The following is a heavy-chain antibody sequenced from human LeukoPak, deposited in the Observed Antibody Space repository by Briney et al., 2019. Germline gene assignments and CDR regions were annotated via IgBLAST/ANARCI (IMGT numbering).Heavy chain of an antibody. J-gene: IGHJ4*02. Sequence: GGSLRLSCAASGFTFTSYAMSWVRQAPGKGLEWVSVISGSGGSTYYADSVKGRFTISSDNSKNTLYLQMNSLRAEDTAVYYCAKDGGDYFDYWGQGTLVTVSS. D-gene: IGHD4-17*01. CDR2: ISGSGGST. V-gene: IGHV3-23*01. CDR3: AKDGGDYFDY. CDR1: GFTFTSYA.